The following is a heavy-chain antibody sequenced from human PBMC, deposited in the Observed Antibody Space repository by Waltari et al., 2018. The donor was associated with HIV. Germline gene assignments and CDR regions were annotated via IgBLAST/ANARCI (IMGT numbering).Heavy chain of an antibody. J-gene: IGHJ4*02. D-gene: IGHD6-6*01. CDR2: IWYNVSNK. CDR3: ARDRGGSSSLVLDS. V-gene: IGHV3-33*01. CDR1: GFTFKHYG. Sequence: QVQLVESGGGVVQPGRSLRLSCAASGFTFKHYGMHWVRQAPGKGLEWVAGIWYNVSNKYYADSVKGRFTISRDNSKNRLYLQMNSLRAEDTAVYYCARDRGGSSSLVLDSWGQGTLVTVSS.